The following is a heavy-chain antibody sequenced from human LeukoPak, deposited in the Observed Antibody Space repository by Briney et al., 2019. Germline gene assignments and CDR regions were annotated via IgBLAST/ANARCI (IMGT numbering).Heavy chain of an antibody. Sequence: GGSLRLSCAASGFTFSSNWMHWVRQAPGKGLVWVSRINEDGSTINYADSVKGRSTIFRDNAKNTLYLQMNSLRAEDTAVYYCVRDLGGRSGHWGQGTLVTVSS. CDR1: GFTFSSNW. CDR3: VRDLGGRSGH. CDR2: INEDGSTI. V-gene: IGHV3-74*01. J-gene: IGHJ4*02. D-gene: IGHD1-26*01.